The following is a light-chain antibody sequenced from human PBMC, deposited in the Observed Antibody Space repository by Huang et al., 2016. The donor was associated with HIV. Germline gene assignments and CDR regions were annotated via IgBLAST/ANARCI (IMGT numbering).Light chain of an antibody. CDR3: QQYGSSPYT. V-gene: IGKV3-20*01. J-gene: IGKJ2*01. CDR2: GAS. CDR1: QSVSSNY. Sequence: EIVLTQSPGTLSLSPGERATLSCRASQSVSSNYLAWYQQKLGQTPRLLIYGASSRASGIPDRFSGSGSGTDFTLTINRLDPEDFAVYYCQQYGSSPYTFGQGTKLEIK.